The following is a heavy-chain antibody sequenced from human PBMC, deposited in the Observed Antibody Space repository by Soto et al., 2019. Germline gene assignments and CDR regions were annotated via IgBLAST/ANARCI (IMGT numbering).Heavy chain of an antibody. CDR2: IYYTGNT. J-gene: IGHJ4*02. Sequence: QVRLQESGPGLVEPSETLSLTCTVSGGSISPSYWNWVRQPPGKRLELIGCIYYTGNTYYTPSLKSRVTISRDTSKNQFSLEVTSVTAADTAMYYCAAGLDHNEVGYWGQGTLVTVSS. D-gene: IGHD3-16*01. CDR3: AAGLDHNEVGY. V-gene: IGHV4-59*01. CDR1: GGSISPSY.